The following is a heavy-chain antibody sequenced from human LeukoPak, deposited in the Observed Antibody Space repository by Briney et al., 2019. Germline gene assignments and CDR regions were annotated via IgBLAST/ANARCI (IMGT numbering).Heavy chain of an antibody. CDR2: IYYSGST. Sequence: SETLSLTCTVSGGSISRYYWSWIRQPPGKGLEWIGYIYYSGSTNYNPSLKSRVTISVDTSKNQFSLKLSSVTAADTAVYYCARLPYYYDSSGYLYYFDYWGQGTLVTVSS. CDR3: ARLPYYYDSSGYLYYFDY. V-gene: IGHV4-59*01. CDR1: GGSISRYY. J-gene: IGHJ4*02. D-gene: IGHD3-22*01.